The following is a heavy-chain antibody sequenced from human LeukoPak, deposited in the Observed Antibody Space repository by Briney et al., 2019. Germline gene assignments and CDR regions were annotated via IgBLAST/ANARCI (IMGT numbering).Heavy chain of an antibody. V-gene: IGHV3-23*01. Sequence: GGSLRLSCAASGFTFRNYAMSWVRQAPGKGLEWVSAISGSGGRAHYADSVKGRFTVSRDNSKNTLYLQMNSLRVEDTAVYYCAKWDTNSFDPWGQGTLVTVSS. CDR1: GFTFRNYA. CDR3: AKWDTNSFDP. D-gene: IGHD1-26*01. CDR2: ISGSGGRA. J-gene: IGHJ5*02.